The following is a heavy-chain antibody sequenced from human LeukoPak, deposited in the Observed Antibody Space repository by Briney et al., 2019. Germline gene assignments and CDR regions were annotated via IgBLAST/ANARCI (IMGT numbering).Heavy chain of an antibody. CDR2: ISGRGNYI. V-gene: IGHV3-21*01. CDR3: AKDQGFDYYDSSGYYLDY. CDR1: GFTFSSHN. Sequence: GGSLRLSCAASGFTFSSHNMNWVRQAPGKGLEWVSSISGRGNYIFYADSVKGRFTIPRDSAKNSLSLQMNSLRAEDTAVYYCAKDQGFDYYDSSGYYLDYWGQGTLVTVSS. D-gene: IGHD3-22*01. J-gene: IGHJ4*02.